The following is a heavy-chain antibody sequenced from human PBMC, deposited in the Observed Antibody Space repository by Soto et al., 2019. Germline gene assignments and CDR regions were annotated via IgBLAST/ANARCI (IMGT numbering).Heavy chain of an antibody. CDR3: ARQGAVTVMFYYHGMDV. Sequence: QVQLQQWGAGLLKPSETLSLTCDVYGGSFGGYFWSWIRQPPGKGLEWMGEINHGGITNYNPSLKSRITISVDTSKNQFSLKLSSVTAADAAVYYCARQGAVTVMFYYHGMDVWGQGTSVTVSS. CDR1: GGSFGGYF. V-gene: IGHV4-34*02. J-gene: IGHJ6*02. CDR2: INHGGIT. D-gene: IGHD2-21*02.